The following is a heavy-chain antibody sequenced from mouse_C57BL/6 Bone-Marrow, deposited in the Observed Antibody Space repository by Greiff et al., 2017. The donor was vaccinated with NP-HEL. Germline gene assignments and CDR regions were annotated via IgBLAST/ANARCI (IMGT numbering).Heavy chain of an antibody. CDR2: ISSGGGYT. V-gene: IGHV5-6*01. J-gene: IGHJ4*01. CDR3: ARRLYYCNSYAMDY. D-gene: IGHD2-1*01. Sequence: EVQRVESGGDLVKPGGSLKLSCAASGFTFSSYGMSWVRQTPDKRLEWVATISSGGGYTYYPDSVKGRFTISRDNAKHTLYLQMSSLKSEDTAMYYCARRLYYCNSYAMDYWGQGPSVPVSS. CDR1: GFTFSSYG.